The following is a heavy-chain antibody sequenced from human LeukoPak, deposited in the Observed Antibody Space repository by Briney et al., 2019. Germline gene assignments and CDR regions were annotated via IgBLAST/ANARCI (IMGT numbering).Heavy chain of an antibody. CDR1: GGSISSGGYY. J-gene: IGHJ2*01. Sequence: SETLSLTCTVSGGSISSGGYYWSWIRQHAGKGLEWIGYIYYSGSTYYNPSLKSRVTISVDTSKNQFSLKLSSVTAADTAVYYCARDDPQRRMVWYFDLWGRGTLVTVSS. CDR3: ARDDPQRRMVWYFDL. D-gene: IGHD2-2*01. CDR2: IYYSGST. V-gene: IGHV4-31*03.